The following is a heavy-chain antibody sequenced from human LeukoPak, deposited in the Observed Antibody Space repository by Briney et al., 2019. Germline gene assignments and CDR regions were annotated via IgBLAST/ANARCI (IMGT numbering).Heavy chain of an antibody. CDR1: GYSISSGYY. CDR2: IYTSGST. V-gene: IGHV4-61*02. CDR3: ARCLEYDHDAFDI. Sequence: NPSETLSLTCTVSGYSISSGYYWDWIRQPAGKGLEWIGRIYTSGSTNYNPSLKSRVTISVDTSKNQFSLKLSSVTAADTAVYYCARCLEYDHDAFDIWGQGTMVTVSS. D-gene: IGHD6-6*01. J-gene: IGHJ3*02.